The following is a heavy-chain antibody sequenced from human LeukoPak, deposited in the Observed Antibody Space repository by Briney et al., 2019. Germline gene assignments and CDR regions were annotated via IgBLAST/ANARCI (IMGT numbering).Heavy chain of an antibody. V-gene: IGHV4-59*01. CDR1: GGSINNYY. J-gene: IGHJ6*02. D-gene: IGHD4-17*01. CDR2: IYYSGST. CDR3: ARDLLRLRGNGMDV. Sequence: SETLSLTCTVSGGSINNYYWSWIRQPPGKGLEWIGYIYYSGSTNYNPSLKSRVTISIDTSKNQFSLKLNSVTAADTAVYYCARDLLRLRGNGMDVWGQGTTVTVSS.